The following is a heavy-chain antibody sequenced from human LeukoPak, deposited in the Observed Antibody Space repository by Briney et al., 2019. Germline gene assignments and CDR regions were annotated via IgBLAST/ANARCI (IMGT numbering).Heavy chain of an antibody. D-gene: IGHD6-6*01. Sequence: NSSQTLSLTCTVSGGSISSGGYYWSWIRQPPGKGLEWIGYIYHSGSTYYNPSLKSRVTISVDRSKNQFSLKLSSVTAADTAVYYCARDAPLYSSSSGYFDYWGQGTLVTVSS. J-gene: IGHJ4*02. V-gene: IGHV4-30-2*01. CDR1: GGSISSGGYY. CDR2: IYHSGST. CDR3: ARDAPLYSSSSGYFDY.